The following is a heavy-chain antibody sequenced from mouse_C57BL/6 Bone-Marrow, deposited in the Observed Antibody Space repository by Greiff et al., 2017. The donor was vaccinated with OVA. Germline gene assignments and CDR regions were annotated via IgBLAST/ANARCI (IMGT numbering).Heavy chain of an antibody. CDR1: GYTLTSYW. J-gene: IGHJ2*01. D-gene: IGHD2-4*01. Sequence: QVQLQQPGAELVKPGASVKLSCKASGYTLTSYWMHWVKQRPGQGLEWIGRIHPSDSDTNYNQKFKGKATLTVDKSSSTAYMQLSSLTSEDSAVYYCATIHDYDALFDYWGQGTTLTVSS. CDR3: ATIHDYDALFDY. V-gene: IGHV1-74*01. CDR2: IHPSDSDT.